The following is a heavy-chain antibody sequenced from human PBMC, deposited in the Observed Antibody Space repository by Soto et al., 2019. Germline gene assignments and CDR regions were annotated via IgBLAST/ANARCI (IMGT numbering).Heavy chain of an antibody. Sequence: SGPTLVNPTQTLTLTCTFSGFSFTTAGVAVGWIRQTPGGALEWLTLIYYNDDRRFSPSLKTRLTITGDTSKNQVVLSLTNVDPGDTATYFCAYSDGGYEFIYFYFCGQGISVTVS. CDR3: AYSDGGYEFIYFYF. V-gene: IGHV2-5*01. J-gene: IGHJ4*02. D-gene: IGHD5-12*01. CDR2: IYYNDDR. CDR1: GFSFTTAGVA.